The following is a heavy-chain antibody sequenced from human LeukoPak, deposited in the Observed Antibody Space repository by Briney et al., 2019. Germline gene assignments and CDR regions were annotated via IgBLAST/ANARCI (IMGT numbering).Heavy chain of an antibody. Sequence: SETLSLTCTVSGGSISSSSWSWVRQDPGKRLEWIGFIWYSGDTDYNPSLRSRVTISVDTSKDQFSLKLNSVTAADTAVYYCARDDHSPHYHYAMGVWGQGITVTVSS. CDR2: IWYSGDT. CDR1: GGSISSSS. J-gene: IGHJ6*02. D-gene: IGHD4-11*01. V-gene: IGHV4-59*01. CDR3: ARDDHSPHYHYAMGV.